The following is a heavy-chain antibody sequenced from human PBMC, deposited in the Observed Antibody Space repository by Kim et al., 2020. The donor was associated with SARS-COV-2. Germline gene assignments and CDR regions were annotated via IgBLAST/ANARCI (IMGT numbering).Heavy chain of an antibody. D-gene: IGHD6-19*01. J-gene: IGHJ6*01. CDR3: ARAGIAEAGYYYYYGMDG. CDR1: GGSFSGYY. V-gene: IGHV4-34*01. CDR2: INHSGST. Sequence: SETLSLTCAVYGGSFSGYYLSWIRQPPGKGLEWVGEINHSGSTNYNPSLKSRVTISVDTSKNQFSLKLSSVTAADTAVYYCARAGIAEAGYYYYYGMDG.